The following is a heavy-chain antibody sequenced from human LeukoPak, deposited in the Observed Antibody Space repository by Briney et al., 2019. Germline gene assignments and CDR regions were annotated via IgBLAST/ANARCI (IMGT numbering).Heavy chain of an antibody. Sequence: GGSLRLSCAASGFPFSSYSMNWVRQAPGKGLEWVSSISSSSSYIYYADSVKGRFTISRDNAKNSLYLQMNSLRAEDTAVYYCARDLGGVYPYYFDYWGQGTLVTVSS. V-gene: IGHV3-21*01. CDR2: ISSSSSYI. CDR1: GFPFSSYS. J-gene: IGHJ4*02. D-gene: IGHD3-16*01. CDR3: ARDLGGVYPYYFDY.